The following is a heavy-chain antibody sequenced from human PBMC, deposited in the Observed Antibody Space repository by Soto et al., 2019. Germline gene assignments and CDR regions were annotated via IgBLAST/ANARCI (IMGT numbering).Heavy chain of an antibody. V-gene: IGHV6-1*01. D-gene: IGHD6-13*01. CDR2: TYYRSKWNT. CDR1: GDSVSTNTAP. Sequence: QVQLQQSGPGLVKPSQTLSLTCAISGDSVSTNTAPWDWIRQSPTRGLEWLGRTYYRSKWNTDYALSVKSRITIHPDTSKNQVSLQLDSVTPEDTAVYYCARLIGNSWFVGWGQGTLVTVSS. CDR3: ARLIGNSWFVG. J-gene: IGHJ4*02.